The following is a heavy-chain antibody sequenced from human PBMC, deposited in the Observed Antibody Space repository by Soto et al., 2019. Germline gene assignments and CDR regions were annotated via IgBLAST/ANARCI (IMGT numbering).Heavy chain of an antibody. Sequence: QVQLVQSGAEVKKPGASVKVSCKASGYTFTSYGISWVRQAPGQGLEWMGWINTYNGNTNYAQKPQXXXTXXTDTSTSTAYMELRSLRSDATAVYDCAREWFGVDYWGQGTLVTVSS. CDR3: AREWFGVDY. CDR1: GYTFTSYG. J-gene: IGHJ4*02. CDR2: INTYNGNT. D-gene: IGHD3-16*01. V-gene: IGHV1-18*01.